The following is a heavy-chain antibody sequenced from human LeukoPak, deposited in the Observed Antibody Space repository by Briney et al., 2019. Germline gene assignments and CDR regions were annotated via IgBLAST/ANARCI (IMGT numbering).Heavy chain of an antibody. J-gene: IGHJ4*02. CDR3: ARGKGIYCGGDCSALDY. CDR1: GVTFSSYA. V-gene: IGHV3-64*01. Sequence: GGPLRLSCAVSGVTFSSYAMHWVRQATGKGQEYVSAISTNGGITYYANSVKGRFTISRDNSNNTLYLQMGSLTAEDMAVYYCARGKGIYCGGDCSALDYWGQGTLVTVSS. CDR2: ISTNGGIT. D-gene: IGHD2-21*02.